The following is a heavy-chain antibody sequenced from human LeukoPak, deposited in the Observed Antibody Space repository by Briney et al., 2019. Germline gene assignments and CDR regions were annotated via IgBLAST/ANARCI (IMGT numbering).Heavy chain of an antibody. CDR3: ARTVRGAFDI. CDR2: IYYSGST. Sequence: SETLSLTCTVSGGSISSYYWSWIRQPPGKGLEWIGYIYYSGSTNYNPSLKSRVTISVDTSKNQFSLKLSSVTAADTAVYHCARTVRGAFDIWGQGTMVTVSS. D-gene: IGHD3-10*01. J-gene: IGHJ3*02. V-gene: IGHV4-59*01. CDR1: GGSISSYY.